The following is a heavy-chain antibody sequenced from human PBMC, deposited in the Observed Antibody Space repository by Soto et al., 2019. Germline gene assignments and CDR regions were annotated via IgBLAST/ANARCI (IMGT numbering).Heavy chain of an antibody. CDR3: TTNGYYCCDN. J-gene: IGHJ4*02. Sequence: QVQLQESGPGLLKPSETLSLTCAVSSGSITNDNWWSWDRQPPGKRLEWIGEIHHRGSTNYNPSFKSRVTISVDKSKNQFSLKLNSVTAADTAVYYCTTNGYYCCDNWGQGTLVTVSS. CDR1: SGSITNDNW. D-gene: IGHD1-26*01. CDR2: IHHRGST. V-gene: IGHV4-4*02.